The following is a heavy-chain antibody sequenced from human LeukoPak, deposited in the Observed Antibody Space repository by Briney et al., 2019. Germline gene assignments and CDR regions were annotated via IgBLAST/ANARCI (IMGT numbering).Heavy chain of an antibody. V-gene: IGHV4-4*02. CDR2: IYHSGST. J-gene: IGHJ4*02. CDR3: ARDRRYYDSSAYIRGFDY. Sequence: GSLRLSCAASGFTVSDYSMAWVRQPPGKGLEWIGEIYHSGSTNYNPSLKSRVTISVDKSKNQFSLNLSSVTAADTAVYYCARDRRYYDSSAYIRGFDYWGQGTLVTVSS. D-gene: IGHD3-22*01. CDR1: GFTVSDYSM.